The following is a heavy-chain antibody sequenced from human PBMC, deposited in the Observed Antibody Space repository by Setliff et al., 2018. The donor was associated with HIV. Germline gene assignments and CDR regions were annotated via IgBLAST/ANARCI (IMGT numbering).Heavy chain of an antibody. V-gene: IGHV2-70*11. CDR2: IDWDDDK. CDR1: GFSLSTTGMC. D-gene: IGHD3-3*01. CDR3: ARTLTNFWSGYYQTD. J-gene: IGHJ4*02. Sequence: SGPTLVNPTQTLTLTCIFSGFSLSTTGMCVTWIRQPPGKALEWLARIDWDDDKYYSTSLKTRLTISKDTSKNQVVLTMTNMDPVDTATYYCARTLTNFWSGYYQTDWGQGTLVTVSS.